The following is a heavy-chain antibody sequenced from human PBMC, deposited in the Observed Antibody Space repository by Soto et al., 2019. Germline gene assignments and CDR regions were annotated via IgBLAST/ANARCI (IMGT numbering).Heavy chain of an antibody. CDR2: ISSSSDYI. J-gene: IGHJ4*02. D-gene: IGHD6-13*01. V-gene: IGHV3-21*06. CDR3: ARARVYATGPLDF. CDR1: GFTFTSYA. Sequence: PGGSLRLSCAASGFTFTSYAMGWVRQAPGKGLEWVSSISSSSDYIYYADSMKGRVTISRDNAKNSLFLDMNSLTGEDTAVYYCARARVYATGPLDFWGQGTLVTVSS.